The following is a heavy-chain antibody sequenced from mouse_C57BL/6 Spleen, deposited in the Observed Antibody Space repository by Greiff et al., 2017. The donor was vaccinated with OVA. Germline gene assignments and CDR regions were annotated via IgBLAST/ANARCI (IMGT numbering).Heavy chain of an antibody. CDR3: IRYRAY. CDR1: GFNFTDYT. V-gene: IGHV14-4*01. Sequence: EVHGVESGAELVKPGASVKLSCTASGFNFTDYTIHWVKQRPGQGLEWIGWFYPENGGTEYASKFQGKATITADKSSNTAYLQLSSLTSEDSAVYYCIRYRAYWGQGTLLTVSA. CDR2: FYPENGGT. J-gene: IGHJ3*01. D-gene: IGHD2-12*01.